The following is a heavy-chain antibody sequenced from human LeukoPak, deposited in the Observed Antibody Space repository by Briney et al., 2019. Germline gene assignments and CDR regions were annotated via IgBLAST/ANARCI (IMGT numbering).Heavy chain of an antibody. J-gene: IGHJ4*02. CDR3: ARGGTSRQWLHKGSFDY. CDR1: GGSFSGYY. V-gene: IGHV4-34*01. Sequence: PSETLSLTCAVYGGSFSGYYWSWIRQPPGKGLEWIGEINHSGSTNYNPSLKSRVTISVDTSKNQFSLKLSSVTAADTAVYYCARGGTSRQWLHKGSFDYWGQGTLVTVSS. CDR2: INHSGST. D-gene: IGHD6-19*01.